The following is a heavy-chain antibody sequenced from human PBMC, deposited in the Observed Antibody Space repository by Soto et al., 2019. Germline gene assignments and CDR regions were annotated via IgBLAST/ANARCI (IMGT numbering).Heavy chain of an antibody. D-gene: IGHD2-21*01. CDR2: IIPILGIA. Sequence: ASVKVSCKASGGTFSSYAISWVRQAPGQGLEWMGGIIPILGIANYAQKFQGRVTITADKSTSTAYMELSSLRSEDTAVYYCARAPLGIIVAPDFWGQGTLVTVS. CDR3: ARAPLGIIVAPDF. J-gene: IGHJ4*02. V-gene: IGHV1-69*10. CDR1: GGTFSSYA.